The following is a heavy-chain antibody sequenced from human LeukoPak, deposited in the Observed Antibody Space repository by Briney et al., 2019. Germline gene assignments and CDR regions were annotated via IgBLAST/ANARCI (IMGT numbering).Heavy chain of an antibody. CDR2: IYYSGST. D-gene: IGHD5-18*01. J-gene: IGHJ4*02. CDR1: GGSFSGYY. V-gene: IGHV4-59*01. CDR3: ARGPPGYSYGYLY. Sequence: PSETLSLTCAVYGGSFSGYYWSWIRQPPGKGLEWIGYIYYSGSTNYNPSLKSRVTISVDTSKNQFSLKLSSVTAADTAVYYCARGPPGYSYGYLYWGQGTLVTVSS.